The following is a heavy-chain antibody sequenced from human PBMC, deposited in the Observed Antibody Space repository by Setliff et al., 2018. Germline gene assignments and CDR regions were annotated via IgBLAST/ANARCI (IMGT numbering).Heavy chain of an antibody. CDR2: IVPIYGPA. CDR3: AKASVWVVDANCGSFDV. V-gene: IGHV1-69*05. CDR1: GGSFRNSG. D-gene: IGHD2-15*01. J-gene: IGHJ3*01. Sequence: VSCKASGGSFRNSGSGWVRQAPGQGLEWIGGIVPIYGPAKYAQKFQGRVEITTDESTNTAYMELSSLTSDDTATYYCAKASVWVVDANCGSFDVWGQGTVVTVSS.